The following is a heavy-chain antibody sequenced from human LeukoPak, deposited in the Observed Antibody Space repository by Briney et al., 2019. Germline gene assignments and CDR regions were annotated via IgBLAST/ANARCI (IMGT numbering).Heavy chain of an antibody. D-gene: IGHD6-6*01. CDR3: ARLMKGIAARQYFDY. CDR1: GGSFSGYY. CDR2: INHSGST. J-gene: IGHJ4*02. Sequence: SETLSLTCAVYGGSFSGYYWSWIRQPPGKGLEWIGEINHSGSTNYNPSLKSRVTISVDTSKNQFSLKLSSVTAADTAVYYCARLMKGIAARQYFDYWGQGTLVTVSS. V-gene: IGHV4-34*01.